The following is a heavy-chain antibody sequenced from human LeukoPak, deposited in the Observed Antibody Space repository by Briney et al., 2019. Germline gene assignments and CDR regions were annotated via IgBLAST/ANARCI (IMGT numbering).Heavy chain of an antibody. CDR3: ARVKVDIVATIPYYFDY. Sequence: SETLSLTCTVSGGSISSTYSWGWIRQPPGKGLEWIGYIYYSGSTNYNPSLKSRVTISVDTSKNQFSLKLSSVTAADTAVYYCARVKVDIVATIPYYFDYWGQGTLVTVSS. CDR1: GGSISSTYS. J-gene: IGHJ4*02. V-gene: IGHV4-59*01. D-gene: IGHD5-12*01. CDR2: IYYSGST.